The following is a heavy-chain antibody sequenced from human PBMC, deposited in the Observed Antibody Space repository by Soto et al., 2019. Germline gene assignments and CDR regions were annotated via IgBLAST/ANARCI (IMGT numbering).Heavy chain of an antibody. Sequence: PLWSMRLSCAASGFAFSIYWIHWVRQAPGKGLVWVSRIDPYETGINYADSVKGRFTISRDNAKNTLYLQMNSLRAAATDVDYWTSDTCGGRDAWGQGTLVTVSS. J-gene: IGHJ5*02. CDR1: GFAFSIYW. V-gene: IGHV3-74*01. CDR2: IDPYETGI. D-gene: IGHD2-15*01. CDR3: TSDTCGGRDA.